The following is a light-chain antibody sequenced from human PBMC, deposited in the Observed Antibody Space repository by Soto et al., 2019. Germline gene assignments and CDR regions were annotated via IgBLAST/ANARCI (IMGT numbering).Light chain of an antibody. J-gene: IGKJ4*01. Sequence: DIQLTQSPSFLSASVGDRVTITCRASQGISSYLAWYQQKPGTATQLLIYAASTLQSGVPLRFSGSGSGTDFTLIISSLQPEDFVTYYWLQLNSSPLTFGRGTKVEIK. CDR1: QGISSY. CDR3: LQLNSSPLT. V-gene: IGKV1-9*01. CDR2: AAS.